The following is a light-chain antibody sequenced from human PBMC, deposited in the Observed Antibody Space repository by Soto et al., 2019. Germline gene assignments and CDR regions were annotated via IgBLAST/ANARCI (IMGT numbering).Light chain of an antibody. CDR1: ERITTY. CDR2: GAS. J-gene: IGKJ1*01. V-gene: IGKV1-5*01. CDR3: QQYSMYSPT. Sequence: DIQLTQSPSTLSASVGDRVTITCRASERITTYLAWYQQKPGKAPKLLIHGASSLESGVPSRFSGSGSGTEFTLTISLLQPDGFCSYYCQQYSMYSPTFGLGTKVEIK.